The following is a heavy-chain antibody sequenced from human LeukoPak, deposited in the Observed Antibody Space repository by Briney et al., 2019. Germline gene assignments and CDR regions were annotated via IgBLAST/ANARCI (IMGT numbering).Heavy chain of an antibody. Sequence: SETLSLTCTVSGDSINSLDLWSWVRQPPGKGLEWIGEMYLSGTTHSNPSVKSRVTISIDKSKNQFFLNLSSVTAADTAVYYCASHQYSSTLIFDYWGQGTLVTVSS. J-gene: IGHJ4*02. D-gene: IGHD6-13*01. CDR2: MYLSGTT. CDR1: GDSINSLDL. V-gene: IGHV4-4*02. CDR3: ASHQYSSTLIFDY.